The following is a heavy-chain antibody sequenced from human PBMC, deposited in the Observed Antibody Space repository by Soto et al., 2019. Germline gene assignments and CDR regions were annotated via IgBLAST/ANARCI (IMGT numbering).Heavy chain of an antibody. CDR2: INHSGTT. J-gene: IGHJ4*02. V-gene: IGHV4-34*01. CDR1: NGSFSGYS. D-gene: IGHD5-12*01. Sequence: DTLSRPCAVHNGSFSGYSWTWIRQPPGKGLEWIGEINHSGTTYYNPSLKSRVTISVDTSKNQFSLRLNSMTAADTAVYFCARGYRGGYKTCDYWGPGTLVTVSS. CDR3: ARGYRGGYKTCDY.